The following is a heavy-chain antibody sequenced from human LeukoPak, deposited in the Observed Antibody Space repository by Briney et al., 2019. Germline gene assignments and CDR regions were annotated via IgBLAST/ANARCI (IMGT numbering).Heavy chain of an antibody. CDR3: AAFGTFSGSYQSFDY. J-gene: IGHJ4*02. CDR2: INPSGGST. CDR1: GYTFTSYY. V-gene: IGHV1-46*01. Sequence: ASVKVSCKASGYTFTSYYMHWVRQAPGQGLEWMGIINPSGGSTNYAQKFQERVTITRDMSTSTAYLELSSLRSEDTAVYYCAAFGTFSGSYQSFDYWGQGTLVTVSS. D-gene: IGHD1-26*01.